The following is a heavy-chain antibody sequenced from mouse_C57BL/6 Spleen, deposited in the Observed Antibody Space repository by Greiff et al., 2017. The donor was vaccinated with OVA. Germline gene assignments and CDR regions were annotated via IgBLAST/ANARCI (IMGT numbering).Heavy chain of an antibody. J-gene: IGHJ2*01. CDR3: ARYGYDGTFYYFDY. CDR1: GYAFSSSW. Sequence: QVQLQQSGPELVKPGASVKISCKASGYAFSSSWMNWVKQRPGKGLEWIGRIYPGDGDTNYNGKFKGKATLTADKSSSTAYMQLSSLTSEDSAVYFCARYGYDGTFYYFDYWGQGTTLTVSS. D-gene: IGHD2-2*01. CDR2: IYPGDGDT. V-gene: IGHV1-82*01.